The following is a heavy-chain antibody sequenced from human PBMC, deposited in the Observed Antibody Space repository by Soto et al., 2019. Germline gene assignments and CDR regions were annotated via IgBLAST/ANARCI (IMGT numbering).Heavy chain of an antibody. D-gene: IGHD3-22*01. V-gene: IGHV3-23*01. CDR3: AKWISYYFDSSGYHDY. J-gene: IGHJ4*02. CDR1: GFTFSSYA. CDR2: VSGSAT. Sequence: GGSLRLSCAASGFTFSSYAMSWVRQAPGKGLEWVSSVSGSATYYADSVKGRFTISRDNSKNTLYLQMNSLRAEDTAVYYCAKWISYYFDSSGYHDYWGQGTLVTVSS.